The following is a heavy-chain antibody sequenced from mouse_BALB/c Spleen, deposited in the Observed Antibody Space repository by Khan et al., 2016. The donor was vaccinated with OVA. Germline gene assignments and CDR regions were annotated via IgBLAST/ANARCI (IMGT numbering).Heavy chain of an antibody. Sequence: VQLQESGAELVKPGATVKLSCTASGLNITDTYMHWLKQWPEQGLEWIGRISPPTGTTKYDPKFQGKATIPASPSSTTAYLLLSNHTSWDTADYNGARMGRKWGQGTTLTVSS. CDR2: ISPPTGTT. CDR3: ARMGRK. V-gene: IGHV14-3*02. CDR1: GLNITDTY. J-gene: IGHJ2*01. D-gene: IGHD6-1*01.